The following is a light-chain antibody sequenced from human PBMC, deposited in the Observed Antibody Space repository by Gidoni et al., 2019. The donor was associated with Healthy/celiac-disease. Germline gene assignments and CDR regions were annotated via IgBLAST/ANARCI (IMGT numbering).Light chain of an antibody. Sequence: DIQLTQSPSSLSASVGDRVTITCQARQDISNYLNWSQQKPGKAPKLLIYDASNLETGVPSRFSGSGSGTDFTFTISSLQPEDIATYYCQQYDNLPRTFGGGTKVEIK. J-gene: IGKJ4*01. CDR1: QDISNY. V-gene: IGKV1-33*01. CDR2: DAS. CDR3: QQYDNLPRT.